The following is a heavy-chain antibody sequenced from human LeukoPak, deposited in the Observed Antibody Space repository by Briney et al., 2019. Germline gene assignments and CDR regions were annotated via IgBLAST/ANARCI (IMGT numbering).Heavy chain of an antibody. D-gene: IGHD3-16*01. J-gene: IGHJ3*02. CDR1: GFTFSNYE. CDR2: ITSSGDII. V-gene: IGHV3-48*03. CDR3: ARYRADGGSYDALDI. Sequence: GGSLRLSCAASGFTFSNYEMNWVRQAPGKGLDWVAYITSSGDIIYYAGSVKGRFTISRDNAKNSVYLQMNSLRAEDTAVYYCARYRADGGSYDALDIWGQGTMVTVSS.